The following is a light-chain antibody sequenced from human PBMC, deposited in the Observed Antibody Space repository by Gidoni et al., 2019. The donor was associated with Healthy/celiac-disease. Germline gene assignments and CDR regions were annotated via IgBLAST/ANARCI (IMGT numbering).Light chain of an antibody. CDR3: QQYGSSPPIT. CDR1: QSVSSSY. V-gene: IGKV3-20*01. J-gene: IGKJ4*01. Sequence: IVLTQSPCTLSLSPGEIATLSCRASQSVSSSYLAWYQQKPGQAPRLLIYGASSRATGIPDRLSGSGSGTDFTLTISRLEPEDFAVYYCQQYGSSPPITCGGXTKVEIK. CDR2: GAS.